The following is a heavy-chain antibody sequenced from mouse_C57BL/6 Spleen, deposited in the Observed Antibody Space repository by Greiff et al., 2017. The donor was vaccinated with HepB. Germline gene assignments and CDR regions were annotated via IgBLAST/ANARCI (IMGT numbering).Heavy chain of an antibody. Sequence: QVQLQQSGAELVRPGTSVKLSCKASGYTFTSYWMHWVKQRPGQGLEWIGVIDPSDSYTNYNQKFKGKATLTVDTSSSTAYMQLSSLTSEDSAVYYCAREGGSSPWYFDVWGTGTTVTVSS. CDR1: GYTFTSYW. CDR2: IDPSDSYT. D-gene: IGHD1-1*01. J-gene: IGHJ1*03. CDR3: AREGGSSPWYFDV. V-gene: IGHV1-59*01.